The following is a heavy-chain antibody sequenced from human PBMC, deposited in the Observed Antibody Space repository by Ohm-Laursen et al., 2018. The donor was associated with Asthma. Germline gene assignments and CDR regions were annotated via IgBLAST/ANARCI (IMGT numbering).Heavy chain of an antibody. J-gene: IGHJ4*02. V-gene: IGHV4-39*01. CDR3: ARHRTNSWDFDY. CDR2: IYYSGST. CDR1: GGSISSSSYY. Sequence: GTLSLTCTVSGGSISSSSYYWGWIRQPPGKGLEWIGSIYYSGSTYYNPSLKSRVTISVDTSKNQFSLKLSSVTAADTAVYYCARHRTNSWDFDYWGQGTLVTVSS. D-gene: IGHD2-15*01.